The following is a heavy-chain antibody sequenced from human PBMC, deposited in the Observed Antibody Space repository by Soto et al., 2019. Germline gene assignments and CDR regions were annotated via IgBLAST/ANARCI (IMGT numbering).Heavy chain of an antibody. D-gene: IGHD5-18*01. CDR2: IIPIFGTA. J-gene: IGHJ6*02. Sequence: EASVKVSCKASGGTFSSYAISWVRQAPGQGLEWMGGIIPIFGTANYAQKFQGRVTITADESTSTAYMELSSLRSEDTAVYYCARDRVDTAMVTDSSMDVWGQGTTVTVSS. CDR3: ARDRVDTAMVTDSSMDV. CDR1: GGTFSSYA. V-gene: IGHV1-69*13.